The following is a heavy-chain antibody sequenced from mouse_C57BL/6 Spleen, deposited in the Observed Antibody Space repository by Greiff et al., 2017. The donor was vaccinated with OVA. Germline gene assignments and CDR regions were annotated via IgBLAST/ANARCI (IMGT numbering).Heavy chain of an antibody. Sequence: VQLQQSGPELVKPGASVKISCKASGYAFSSSWMNWVKQRPGKGLEWIGRIYPGDGDTNYNGKFKGKATLTADKSSSTAYMQLSSLTSEDSAVYFCARSVTTVDYHYAMDYWGQGTSVTVSS. V-gene: IGHV1-82*01. CDR1: GYAFSSSW. CDR2: IYPGDGDT. CDR3: ARSVTTVDYHYAMDY. D-gene: IGHD1-1*01. J-gene: IGHJ4*01.